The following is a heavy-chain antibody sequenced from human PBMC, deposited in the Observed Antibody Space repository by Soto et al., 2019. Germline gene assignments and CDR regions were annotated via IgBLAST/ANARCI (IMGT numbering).Heavy chain of an antibody. D-gene: IGHD6-6*01. CDR3: ARGRQLVPDYYYYYGMDV. J-gene: IGHJ6*02. CDR1: GGSISSSNW. V-gene: IGHV4-4*02. Sequence: SETLSLTCAVSGGSISSSNWWSWVRQPPGKGLEWIGEIYHSGSTNYNPSLKSRVTISVDKSKNQFSLKLSSVTAADTAVYYCARGRQLVPDYYYYYGMDVWGQGTTVTVSS. CDR2: IYHSGST.